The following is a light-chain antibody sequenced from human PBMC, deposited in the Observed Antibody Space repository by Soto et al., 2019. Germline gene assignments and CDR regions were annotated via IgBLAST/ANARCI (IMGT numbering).Light chain of an antibody. CDR2: DTS. CDR1: QSVTSGY. CDR3: QQYGSSPLT. V-gene: IGKV3-20*01. Sequence: EIVLTQSPGTLSLSPGERATLSCRASQSVTSGYLAWYQQKPGQAPRVLIYDTSSRATGIPDRFSGSGSGTDFTLTISRLEPEDFAVYYCQQYGSSPLTFGQGTKVEIK. J-gene: IGKJ1*01.